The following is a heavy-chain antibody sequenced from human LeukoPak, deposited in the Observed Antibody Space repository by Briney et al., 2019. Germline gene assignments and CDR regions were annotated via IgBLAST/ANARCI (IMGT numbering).Heavy chain of an antibody. CDR1: GGSISSGGYY. V-gene: IGHV4-31*03. CDR2: IYYSGST. CDR3: ARVLYCSGGSCYHFDY. D-gene: IGHD2-15*01. J-gene: IGHJ4*02. Sequence: SETLSLTCTVSGGSISSGGYYWSWIRQHPGKGLEWIGYIYYSGSTYYNPSLKSRVTISVDTSKNQFSLKLSSVTAADTAVYYCARVLYCSGGSCYHFDYWGQGTPVTVSS.